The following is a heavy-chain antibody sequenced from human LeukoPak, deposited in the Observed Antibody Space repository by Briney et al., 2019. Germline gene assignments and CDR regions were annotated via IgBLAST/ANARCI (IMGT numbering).Heavy chain of an antibody. Sequence: GGSLRLSCTASGFTFSSYAMNWVRQAPGKGLEWVSGIGAGGTFTYYADSVKGRFTIFRDNSRNTLYLQMNSLTAEDTAIYYCARRLPVAGRTDFFDYWGQGTLVTVSS. CDR2: IGAGGTFT. D-gene: IGHD6-13*01. CDR1: GFTFSSYA. V-gene: IGHV3-23*01. J-gene: IGHJ4*02. CDR3: ARRLPVAGRTDFFDY.